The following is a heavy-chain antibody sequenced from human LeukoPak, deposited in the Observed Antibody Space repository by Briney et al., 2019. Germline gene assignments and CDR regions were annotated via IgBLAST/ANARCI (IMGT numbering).Heavy chain of an antibody. Sequence: VGSLRLSCAASGFTVSSNYMSWVRQAPGKGLEWVSVIESGGSTYYADSVMGRFTVSRDNSKNTLYLQMNSQRVEDTAVYYCARLYSGRYVDYWGQGTLVTVSS. CDR1: GFTVSSNY. V-gene: IGHV3-53*01. CDR2: IESGGST. J-gene: IGHJ4*02. CDR3: ARLYSGRYVDY. D-gene: IGHD1-26*01.